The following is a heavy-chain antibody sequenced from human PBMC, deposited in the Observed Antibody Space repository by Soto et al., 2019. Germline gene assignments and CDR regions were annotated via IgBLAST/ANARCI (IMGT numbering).Heavy chain of an antibody. CDR2: IYYSGST. D-gene: IGHD2-15*01. Sequence: QLQLQESGPGLVKPSETLSLTCTVSGGSISSSSYYWGWIRQPPGKGLEWIGSIYYSGSTYYNPSLKSRVTISVDTSKNQFSLKLSSVTAADTAVYYCARHTLTPFLATRLGYCSGGSCYWGQGTLVTVSS. CDR3: ARHTLTPFLATRLGYCSGGSCY. V-gene: IGHV4-39*01. J-gene: IGHJ4*02. CDR1: GGSISSSSYY.